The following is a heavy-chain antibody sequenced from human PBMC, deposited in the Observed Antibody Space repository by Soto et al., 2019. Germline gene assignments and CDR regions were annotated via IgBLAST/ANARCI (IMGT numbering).Heavy chain of an antibody. CDR3: ARGDRFRCSGDRCFSDGLFLS. J-gene: IGHJ5*02. CDR1: GFTFGIYS. CDR2: INGSSSNM. V-gene: IGHV3-48*02. D-gene: IGHD2-15*01. Sequence: EVQLVESGGGLVQRGGSLRLSCAASGFTFGIYSMNWVRQAPGEGLEWISYINGSSSNMYYANSVKGRFIISRDNADNSLYLQMNSLRDADTAVYYCARGDRFRCSGDRCFSDGLFLSWGQGTLVTVSS.